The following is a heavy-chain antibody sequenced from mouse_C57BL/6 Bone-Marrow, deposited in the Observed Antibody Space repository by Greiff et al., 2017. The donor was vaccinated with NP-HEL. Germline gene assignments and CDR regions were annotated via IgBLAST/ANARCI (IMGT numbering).Heavy chain of an antibody. J-gene: IGHJ2*01. Sequence: VQLQQSGTVLARPGASVKMSCKTSGYTFTSYWMHWVKQRPGQGLEWIGAIYPGNSDTSYNQKFKGKAKLTAVTSASTAYMELSSLTNEDSAVYYCTAITTVVAIDYWGQGTTLTVSS. CDR2: IYPGNSDT. CDR1: GYTFTSYW. CDR3: TAITTVVAIDY. D-gene: IGHD1-1*01. V-gene: IGHV1-5*01.